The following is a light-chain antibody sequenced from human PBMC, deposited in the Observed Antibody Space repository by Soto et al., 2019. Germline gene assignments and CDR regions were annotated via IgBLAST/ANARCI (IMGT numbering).Light chain of an antibody. J-gene: IGLJ2*01. CDR3: CSYAGSSTVV. CDR2: EGS. CDR1: SSDVGSYNL. V-gene: IGLV2-23*01. Sequence: QSALTQPASVSGSPGQSITISCTGTSSDVGSYNLVSWYQQHPGKAPKLMIYEGSKRPSGVSNRFSGSKSGNTASLTISGLQAEDEAAYYSCSYAGSSTVVFGGGTKLTVL.